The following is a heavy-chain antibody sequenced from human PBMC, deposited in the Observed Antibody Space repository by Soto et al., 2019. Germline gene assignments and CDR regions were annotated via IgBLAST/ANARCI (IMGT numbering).Heavy chain of an antibody. CDR1: GYTFTGYY. CDR3: GEGSRFYDRGTYGIGNDAFDV. Sequence: ASVKVSCKASGYTFTGYYMHWVRQAPGQGLEWMGWINPNSGGTNYAQKFQGRVTMTRDTSISTAYMEVSRLRSDDTAVYYCGEGSRFYDRGTYGIGNDAFDVWGQGTMVTDSS. J-gene: IGHJ3*01. D-gene: IGHD3-22*01. CDR2: INPNSGGT. V-gene: IGHV1-2*02.